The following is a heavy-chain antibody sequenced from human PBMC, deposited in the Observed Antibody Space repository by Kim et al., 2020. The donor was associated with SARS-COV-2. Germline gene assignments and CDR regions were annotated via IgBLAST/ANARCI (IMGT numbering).Heavy chain of an antibody. V-gene: IGHV3-48*02. D-gene: IGHD5-18*01. CDR3: ARLIQLWSPYYYYGMDV. CDR1: GFTFSSYS. J-gene: IGHJ6*02. CDR2: ISSSSSTI. Sequence: GGSLRLSCAASGFTFSSYSMNWVRQAPGKGLEWVSYISSSSSTIYYADSVKGRFTISRDNAKNSLYLQMNSLRDEDTAVYYCARLIQLWSPYYYYGMDVWGQGTTVTVSS.